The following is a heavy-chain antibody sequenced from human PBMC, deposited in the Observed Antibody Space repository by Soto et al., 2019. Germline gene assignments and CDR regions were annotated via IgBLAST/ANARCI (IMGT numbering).Heavy chain of an antibody. CDR1: GYIFINYG. J-gene: IGHJ5*02. CDR3: ARDEVPAANWLDR. Sequence: GASVKVSCKASGYIFINYGITWVRQAPGQGLEWMGWIGGYNGNTKYADKLQGRVTTTTDTSTTTAYMELRSLRSDDTAVYYCARDEVPAANWLDRWGQGTQVTVSS. CDR2: IGGYNGNT. D-gene: IGHD2-2*01. V-gene: IGHV1-18*01.